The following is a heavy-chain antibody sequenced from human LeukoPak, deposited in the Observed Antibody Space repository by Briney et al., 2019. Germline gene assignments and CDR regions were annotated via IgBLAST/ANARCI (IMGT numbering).Heavy chain of an antibody. D-gene: IGHD3-3*01. Sequence: PSETLSLTCTVSGGSISSSSYYWGWMRQPPGKGLEWIGSIYYSGSTYYNPSLKSRVTISVDTSKNQFSLKLSSVTAADTAVYYCARLATYYDFWSGYSGAFDIWGQGTMVTVSS. J-gene: IGHJ3*02. CDR3: ARLATYYDFWSGYSGAFDI. CDR2: IYYSGST. CDR1: GGSISSSSYY. V-gene: IGHV4-39*01.